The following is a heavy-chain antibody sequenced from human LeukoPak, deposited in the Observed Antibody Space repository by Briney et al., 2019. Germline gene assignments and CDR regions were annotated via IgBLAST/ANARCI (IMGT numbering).Heavy chain of an antibody. CDR1: GGTFSSYA. D-gene: IGHD5-18*01. J-gene: IGHJ4*02. CDR3: ARSQQRGYSYGRLDY. Sequence: SVKVSCKASGGTFSSYAISWVRQAPGQGLEWMGGIIPIFGTANYAQKFQGRATITADESTSTAYMELSSLRSEDTAVYYCARSQQRGYSYGRLDYRGQGTLVTVSS. V-gene: IGHV1-69*13. CDR2: IIPIFGTA.